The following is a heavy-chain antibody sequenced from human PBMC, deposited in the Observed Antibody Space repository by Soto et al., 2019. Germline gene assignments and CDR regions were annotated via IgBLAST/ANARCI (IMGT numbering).Heavy chain of an antibody. J-gene: IGHJ4*02. V-gene: IGHV1-18*01. CDR1: GYTFTNFG. D-gene: IGHD3-16*01. Sequence: QVQLVQSGAEVKKPGASVKVSCKASGYTFTNFGISWVRQAPGQGLEWMGWISTYNGNTNYAQKFQGRVTIATDDSTSTASMVLRSIRTDDTAAYYCAGGGTPLDYWGQGTLVTVSS. CDR2: ISTYNGNT. CDR3: AGGGTPLDY.